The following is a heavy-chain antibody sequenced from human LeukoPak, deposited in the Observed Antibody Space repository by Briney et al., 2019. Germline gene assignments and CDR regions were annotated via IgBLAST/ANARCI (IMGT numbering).Heavy chain of an antibody. D-gene: IGHD3-22*01. V-gene: IGHV3-21*01. J-gene: IGHJ4*02. Sequence: GGSLRLSCEVSGFTFSSYHMNWVRQAPGKGLEWVSSISSSSRYIYYADSVKGRFTISRDNAKNSLYLQMNSLRAEDTAVYYCARLRSGYYLDYWGQGTLVTVSS. CDR2: ISSSSRYI. CDR3: ARLRSGYYLDY. CDR1: GFTFSSYH.